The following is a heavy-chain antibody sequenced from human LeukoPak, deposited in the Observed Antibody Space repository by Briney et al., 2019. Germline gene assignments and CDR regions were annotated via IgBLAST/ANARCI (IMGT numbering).Heavy chain of an antibody. CDR1: GFTFSSYA. D-gene: IGHD3-22*01. CDR2: ISGSGLST. J-gene: IGHJ4*02. V-gene: IGHV3-23*01. CDR3: AKASDFDSSGFPIDVFDF. Sequence: GGSLRLSCAASGFTFSSYAMNWVRQAPGKGLEWVSYISGSGLSTYYADSVKGRFTISRDNSKNTLYLQMNSLRVEDTAVYYCAKASDFDSSGFPIDVFDFWGQGLLVSVAS.